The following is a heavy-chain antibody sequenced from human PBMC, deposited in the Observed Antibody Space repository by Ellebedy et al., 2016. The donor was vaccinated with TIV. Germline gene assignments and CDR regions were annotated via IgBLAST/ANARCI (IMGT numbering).Heavy chain of an antibody. J-gene: IGHJ5*02. V-gene: IGHV5-51*01. D-gene: IGHD2-2*01. CDR1: GYSFTNYW. CDR2: IFPADSYT. Sequence: GESLKISCKASGYSFTNYWIGWVRQMSGKGLEWVGIIFPADSYTNYSPSFQGHVTISADKSISTAYLQWSSLKASDTAMYYCARHEGYCSSTSCYGGFWFDPWGQGTLVTVSS. CDR3: ARHEGYCSSTSCYGGFWFDP.